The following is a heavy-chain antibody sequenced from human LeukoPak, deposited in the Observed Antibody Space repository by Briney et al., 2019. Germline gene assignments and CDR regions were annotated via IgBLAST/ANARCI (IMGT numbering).Heavy chain of an antibody. J-gene: IGHJ3*02. D-gene: IGHD3-10*01. CDR3: AKDPSHGSGSYGAFDI. Sequence: GGSLRLSCAASGFTFGSYGMHWVRQAPGKGLEWVAFIRYDGSNKYYADSVKGRFTISRDNSKNTLYLQMNSLRAEDTAVYYCAKDPSHGSGSYGAFDIWGQGTMVTVSS. V-gene: IGHV3-30*02. CDR1: GFTFGSYG. CDR2: IRYDGSNK.